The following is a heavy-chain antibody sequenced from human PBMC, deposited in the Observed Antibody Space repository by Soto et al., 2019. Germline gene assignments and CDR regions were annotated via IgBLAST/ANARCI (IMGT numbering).Heavy chain of an antibody. CDR2: ISSSSTI. V-gene: IGHV3-48*01. CDR1: GFTFSSYS. Sequence: PGGSLRLSCAASGFTFSSYSMNWVRQAPGKGLEWVSYISSSSTIYYADSVKGRFTISRDNAKNSLYLQMNSLRAEDTAVYYCARAGIAVAENNHFDYWGQGTLVTVSS. J-gene: IGHJ4*02. D-gene: IGHD6-19*01. CDR3: ARAGIAVAENNHFDY.